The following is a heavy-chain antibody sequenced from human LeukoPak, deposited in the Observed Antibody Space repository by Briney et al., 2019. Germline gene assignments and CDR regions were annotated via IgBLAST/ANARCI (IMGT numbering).Heavy chain of an antibody. J-gene: IGHJ6*03. V-gene: IGHV4-59*08. CDR3: AKEDDYFMDV. CDR1: GGSLSDYY. Sequence: PSETLSLTCTVSGGSLSDYYWSWIRQPPGKGLEWIGYIYYNGNTNYKPSLKSRVTISVDTSKNQLSLKLSSVTAADTAVYFCAKEDDYFMDVWGKGTTVTVSS. CDR2: IYYNGNT.